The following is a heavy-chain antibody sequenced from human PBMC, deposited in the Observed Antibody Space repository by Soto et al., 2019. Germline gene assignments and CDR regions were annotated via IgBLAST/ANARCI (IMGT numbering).Heavy chain of an antibody. Sequence: SETLSLTCSVSGGSLRQYGHFWTWIRQRPGSGLEWIGYTYHTGVTYYSPSLQSRISISVYTSQNQFSLTLNSVTAADTAVYSCVTDPRGALLNRFDSWGHGTMVTVSS. V-gene: IGHV4-31*03. J-gene: IGHJ5*01. CDR2: TYHTGVT. CDR3: VTDPRGALLNRFDS. CDR1: GGSLRQYGHF. D-gene: IGHD3-10*01.